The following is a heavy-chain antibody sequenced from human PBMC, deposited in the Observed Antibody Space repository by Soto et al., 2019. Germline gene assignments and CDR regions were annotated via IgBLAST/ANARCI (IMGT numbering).Heavy chain of an antibody. D-gene: IGHD6-6*01. CDR1: GGSISSYY. V-gene: IGHV4-59*01. Sequence: PSETLSLTCTVSGGSISSYYWSWIRQPPGKGLEWIGYIYYSGSTNYNPSLKSRVTISVDTSKNQFSLKLSSVTAADTAVYYCARGPPSIAARPLDFYFDYWGQGTLVTVSS. CDR3: ARGPPSIAARPLDFYFDY. J-gene: IGHJ4*02. CDR2: IYYSGST.